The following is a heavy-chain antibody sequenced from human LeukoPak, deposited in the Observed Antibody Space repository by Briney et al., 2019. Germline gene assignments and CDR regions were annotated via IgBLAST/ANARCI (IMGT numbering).Heavy chain of an antibody. V-gene: IGHV4-30-4*08. J-gene: IGHJ6*03. D-gene: IGHD3-3*01. CDR3: ASMPYDFWSGYGYYYMDV. Sequence: SETLSLTCTVSGGSISSGDYYWSWIRQPPGKGLEWIGYNYYSGSTYYNPSLKSRVTISVDTSKNQFSLKLSSVTAADTAVYYCASMPYDFWSGYGYYYMDVWGKGTTVTVSS. CDR1: GGSISSGDYY. CDR2: NYYSGST.